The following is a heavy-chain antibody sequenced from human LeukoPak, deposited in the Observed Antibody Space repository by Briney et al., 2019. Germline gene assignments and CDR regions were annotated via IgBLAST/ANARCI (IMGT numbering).Heavy chain of an antibody. CDR3: ARLGGTGMFYYMDV. Sequence: GGSLRLSCAASGFTFNSYGMSWVRQAPGKGLEWVSAISASGGSTFYPDSVKGRFTISRDNSKNTLYLQMNSLRDEDTAVYFCARLGGTGMFYYMDVWAKGTTVTVSS. V-gene: IGHV3-23*01. D-gene: IGHD1-1*01. CDR2: ISASGGST. CDR1: GFTFNSYG. J-gene: IGHJ6*03.